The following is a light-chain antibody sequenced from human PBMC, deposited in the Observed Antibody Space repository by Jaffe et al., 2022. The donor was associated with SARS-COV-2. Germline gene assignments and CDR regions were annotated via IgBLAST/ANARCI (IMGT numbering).Light chain of an antibody. CDR3: GTWDNSLSVVV. Sequence: QSVLTQPPSMSAAPGQRISISCSGSSSNIGNNFVSWYQQLPGTAPKLLIYDNNKRPSGIPDRFSGSKSGTSATLGITGLQTGDEADYYCGTWDNSLSVVVFGRGTKLTVL. CDR2: DNN. J-gene: IGLJ2*01. CDR1: SSNIGNNF. V-gene: IGLV1-51*01.